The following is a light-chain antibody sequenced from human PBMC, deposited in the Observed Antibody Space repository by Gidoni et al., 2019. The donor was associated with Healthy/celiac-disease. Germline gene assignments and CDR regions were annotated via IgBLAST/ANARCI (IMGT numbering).Light chain of an antibody. J-gene: IGKJ5*01. CDR3: QQYGSSLIT. CDR2: GAS. Sequence: IVFTQSPGTLSLSPGERATLSCRASQSVSSSYLAWYQQKPGQAPRLLIYGASSRATGIPDRFSGSGSGTDFTLTISRLEPEDFAVYYCQQYGSSLITFGQXTRLEIK. V-gene: IGKV3-20*01. CDR1: QSVSSSY.